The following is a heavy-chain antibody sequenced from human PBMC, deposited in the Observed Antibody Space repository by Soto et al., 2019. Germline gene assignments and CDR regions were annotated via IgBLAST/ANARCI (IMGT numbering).Heavy chain of an antibody. V-gene: IGHV1-2*04. J-gene: IGHJ6*02. D-gene: IGHD3-10*01. CDR1: GYTFIGYY. CDR2: INPNSGGT. Sequence: QVQLVQSGAEVKKTGASVKVSCKASGYTFIGYYIHWVRQAPGQGLEWMGWINPNSGGTNYAQRFQGWVTMTRDRSISTAYMELSRLKSDDTAVYYCARVGGGLASLGYYGMDVWGQGTTVIVS. CDR3: ARVGGGLASLGYYGMDV.